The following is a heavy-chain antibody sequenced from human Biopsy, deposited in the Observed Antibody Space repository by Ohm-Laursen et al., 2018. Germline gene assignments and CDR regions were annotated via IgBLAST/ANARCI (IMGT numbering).Heavy chain of an antibody. D-gene: IGHD2-2*01. CDR3: AREAIGYQLPCDD. V-gene: IGHV1-69*11. Sequence: SSVKVSCKAPTGTFNSYGIIWVRQAPGQGLEWMGRIIPILRTTAYAQTFLGRVTITADSPTSTVDMELTSLTSGDTAVYFCAREAIGYQLPCDDWGQGTLVTVSS. CDR2: IIPILRTT. CDR1: TGTFNSYG. J-gene: IGHJ4*02.